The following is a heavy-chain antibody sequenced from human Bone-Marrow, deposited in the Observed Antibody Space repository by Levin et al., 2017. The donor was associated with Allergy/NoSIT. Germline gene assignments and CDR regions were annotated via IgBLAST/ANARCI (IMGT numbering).Heavy chain of an antibody. CDR2: ISAGGNYI. D-gene: IGHD3-22*01. Sequence: GESLKISCAASGILFSSYDMNWVSQAPGKGLEWVSSISAGGNYIYYADSVKGRFTISRDNAKNSLFLQMNSLRAEDTAVYYCASWAMYHYDRSAFDYFYYAMDVWGQGTTVTVSS. CDR1: GILFSSYD. J-gene: IGHJ6*02. V-gene: IGHV3-21*01. CDR3: ASWAMYHYDRSAFDYFYYAMDV.